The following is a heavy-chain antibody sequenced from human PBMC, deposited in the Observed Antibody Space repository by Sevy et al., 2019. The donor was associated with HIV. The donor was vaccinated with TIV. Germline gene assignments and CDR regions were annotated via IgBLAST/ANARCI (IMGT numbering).Heavy chain of an antibody. CDR2: INPNSGGT. J-gene: IGHJ3*02. CDR3: AVLLWFGELTDAFDI. CDR1: GYTFTGYY. Sequence: ASAKVSCKASGYTFTGYYMHWVRQAPGQGLEWMGWINPNSGGTNYAQKFQGRVTMTRDTSISTAYMELSRLRSDDTAVYYCAVLLWFGELTDAFDIWGQGTMVTVSS. D-gene: IGHD3-10*01. V-gene: IGHV1-2*02.